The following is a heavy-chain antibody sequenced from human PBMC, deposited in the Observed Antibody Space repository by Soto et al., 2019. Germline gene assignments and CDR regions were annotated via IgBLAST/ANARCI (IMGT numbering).Heavy chain of an antibody. CDR1: GASISSYY. D-gene: IGHD6-19*01. J-gene: IGHJ6*02. Sequence: QVQLQESGPGLVKPSETLSLNCTVSGASISSYYWSWIRKPPGKGLEWIGYIFFTGSTDYNPSLKSLVTISIDTSKNQFSLKLNSVTAADTAVYYCARRIAVACYYYYHGMDVWGQGTTVTVSS. CDR2: IFFTGST. CDR3: ARRIAVACYYYYHGMDV. V-gene: IGHV4-59*08.